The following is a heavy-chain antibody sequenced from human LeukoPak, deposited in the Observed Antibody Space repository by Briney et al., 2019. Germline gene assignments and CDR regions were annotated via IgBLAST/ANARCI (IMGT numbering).Heavy chain of an antibody. CDR1: GFTFSGHG. CDR2: ITGSGGTT. Sequence: GGSLRLSCAASGFTFSGHGMSWVRQAPGKGLKWISGITGSGGTTYYARSLRGRFTTSRDNSKNMFYLQMKSLRVEDTAVYYCAKSVTADYSYYMDVWGKGATVTVSS. D-gene: IGHD2-21*02. CDR3: AKSVTADYSYYMDV. V-gene: IGHV3-23*01. J-gene: IGHJ6*03.